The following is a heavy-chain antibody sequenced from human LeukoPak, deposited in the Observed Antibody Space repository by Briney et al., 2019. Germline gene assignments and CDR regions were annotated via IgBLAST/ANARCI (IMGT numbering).Heavy chain of an antibody. CDR1: GFTVSSNY. J-gene: IGHJ4*02. Sequence: GGSLRLSCAASGFTVSSNYMSWVRQAPGKGLEWVSIIHSGGSTYYADSVRGRFTISRDNSKNTLYLQMNSLRAEDTAVYYCAKGPRGVTMIVVVFDYWGQGTLVTVSS. CDR2: IHSGGST. D-gene: IGHD3-22*01. V-gene: IGHV3-53*01. CDR3: AKGPRGVTMIVVVFDY.